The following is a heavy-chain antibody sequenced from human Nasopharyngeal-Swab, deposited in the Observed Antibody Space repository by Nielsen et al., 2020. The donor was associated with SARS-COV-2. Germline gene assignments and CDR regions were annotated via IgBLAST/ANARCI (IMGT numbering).Heavy chain of an antibody. CDR3: ARGADVSTYYYDSSGYYYVPFDD. CDR1: EGSFSRHA. CDR2: IIPIFGTT. V-gene: IGHV1-69*06. Sequence: SVKVSCKASEGSFSRHAISWVRQAPGQGLEWMGGIIPIFGTTNYAQKFQGRVTITADKSTTTAYMELSSLRSEDTAVYYCARGADVSTYYYDSSGYYYVPFDDWGLGTLVTVSS. D-gene: IGHD3-22*01. J-gene: IGHJ4*02.